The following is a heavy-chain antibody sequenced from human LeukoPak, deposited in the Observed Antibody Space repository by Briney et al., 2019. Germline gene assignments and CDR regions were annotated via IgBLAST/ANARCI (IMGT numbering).Heavy chain of an antibody. CDR3: ARDDKYCSGGSCYPGRFDY. J-gene: IGHJ4*02. CDR2: IYYSGST. V-gene: IGHV4-30-4*01. CDR1: GGSISSGDYY. D-gene: IGHD2-15*01. Sequence: SQTLSLTCTVSGGSISSGDYYWSWIRQPPGKGLEWIGYIYYSGSTYYNPSLKSRVTISVDTSKNQFSLKLSSVTAADTAVYYCARDDKYCSGGSCYPGRFDYWGQETLVTVSS.